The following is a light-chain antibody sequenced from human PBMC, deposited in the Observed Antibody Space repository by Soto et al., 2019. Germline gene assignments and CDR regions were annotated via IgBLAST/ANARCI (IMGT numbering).Light chain of an antibody. CDR1: QTISSW. Sequence: IQFTQSPTSLSASLGDRVTITCRASQTISSWLAWYQQKPGKAPKLLIYKASTLKSGVPSRFSGSGSGAEFTLTIDSLQPEDFATYYCQQLHSNPITFGQGTRLEIK. CDR2: KAS. J-gene: IGKJ5*01. CDR3: QQLHSNPIT. V-gene: IGKV1-5*03.